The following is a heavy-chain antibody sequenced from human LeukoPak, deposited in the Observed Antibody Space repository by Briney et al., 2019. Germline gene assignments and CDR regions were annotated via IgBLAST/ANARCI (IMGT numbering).Heavy chain of an antibody. CDR1: GFTFSSYS. D-gene: IGHD2-2*01. V-gene: IGHV3-21*01. CDR3: ARVGVVVPAEFLRDYYGIDV. Sequence: GGSLRLSCAASGFTFSSYSMNWVRQAPGKGLEWVSSISSSSSYIYYADSVKGRFTTSRDNAKNSLYLQMNSLRAEDTAVYYCARVGVVVPAEFLRDYYGIDVWGQGTTVTVSS. J-gene: IGHJ6*02. CDR2: ISSSSSYI.